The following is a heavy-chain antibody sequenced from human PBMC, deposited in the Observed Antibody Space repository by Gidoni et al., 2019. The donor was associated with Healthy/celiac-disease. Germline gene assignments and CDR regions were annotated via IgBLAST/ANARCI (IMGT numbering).Heavy chain of an antibody. Sequence: QVQLVQSGAEVKKPGASVKVSCKASGYTFTSFGISWVRQAPGQGLEWMGWISAYNGNTNYAQKLQGRVTMTTDTSTSTAYMELRSLRSDDTAVYYCARGLGYCTNGVCYGNWFDPWGQGTLVTVSS. V-gene: IGHV1-18*01. CDR2: ISAYNGNT. J-gene: IGHJ5*02. D-gene: IGHD2-8*01. CDR3: ARGLGYCTNGVCYGNWFDP. CDR1: GYTFTSFG.